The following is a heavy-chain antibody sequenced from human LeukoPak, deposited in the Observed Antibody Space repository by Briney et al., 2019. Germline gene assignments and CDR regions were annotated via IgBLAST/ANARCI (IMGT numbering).Heavy chain of an antibody. Sequence: PGGSLRLSCAASGFTFTNYALHWVRQAPGKGLEWVAVISYDGTNKYYADSVKGRFTISRDNSKNTLSLQMNSLRAEDTALYYCARGFVLGAAKNYFGYWGQGALVTVSS. J-gene: IGHJ4*02. CDR1: GFTFTNYA. V-gene: IGHV3-30-3*01. CDR2: ISYDGTNK. D-gene: IGHD2-21*02. CDR3: ARGFVLGAAKNYFGY.